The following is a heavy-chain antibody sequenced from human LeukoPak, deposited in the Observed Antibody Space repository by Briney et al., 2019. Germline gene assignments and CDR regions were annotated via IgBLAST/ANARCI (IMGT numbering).Heavy chain of an antibody. Sequence: PGGSLRLSCAASGFTVGDYAMSWVCQGPGRGLEWVGFIRSKAYGGTTECAASVKGRFTISRDDSKSIAYLQMNSLKTEDIAVYYCTRTKFNILTGYYVDYWGQGTLVTVSS. CDR1: GFTVGDYA. J-gene: IGHJ4*02. V-gene: IGHV3-49*04. CDR2: IRSKAYGGTT. CDR3: TRTKFNILTGYYVDY. D-gene: IGHD3-9*01.